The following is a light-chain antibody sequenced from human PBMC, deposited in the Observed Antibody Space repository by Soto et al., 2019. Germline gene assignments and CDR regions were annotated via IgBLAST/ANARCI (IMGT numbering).Light chain of an antibody. CDR2: GAS. Sequence: EIVMTQSPATLSVSPGERATLSCRASQSVSSNLAWYQQKPGQAPRLLIYGASTRATNIPARFSGSGSGTEFTLTISSLQSEDFAVYHCQQYNKWPSYTFGQATKLEIK. CDR1: QSVSSN. V-gene: IGKV3-15*01. CDR3: QQYNKWPSYT. J-gene: IGKJ2*01.